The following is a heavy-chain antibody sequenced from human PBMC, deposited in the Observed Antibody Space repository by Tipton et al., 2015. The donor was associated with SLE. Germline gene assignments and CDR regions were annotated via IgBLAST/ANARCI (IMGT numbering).Heavy chain of an antibody. CDR3: ARSPDIVVVPAAKDYYYYMDV. V-gene: IGHV3-30*04. CDR1: GFTFSSYA. J-gene: IGHJ6*03. Sequence: SLRLSCAASGFTFSSYAMHWVRQAPGKGLEWVAVISYDGSNKYYADSVKGRFTISRDNSKNTLYLQMNSLRAEDTAVYYCARSPDIVVVPAAKDYYYYMDVWGRGTTVTVSS. CDR2: ISYDGSNK. D-gene: IGHD2-2*01.